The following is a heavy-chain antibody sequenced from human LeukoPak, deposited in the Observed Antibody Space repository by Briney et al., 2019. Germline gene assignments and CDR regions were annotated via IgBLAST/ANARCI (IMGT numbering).Heavy chain of an antibody. V-gene: IGHV4-39*01. CDR2: IYYSVST. CDR1: GASIISSNYY. CDR3: ARHYSVNRAWFDP. J-gene: IGHJ5*02. Sequence: PSETLSLTCTVSGASIISSNYYWGWIRQPPGKGLEWIGSIYYSVSTYYNPSLKSRVTISVDTSKNQFSLKLSSVTAADTAVYYCARHYSVNRAWFDPWGQGTLVTVSS. D-gene: IGHD1-14*01.